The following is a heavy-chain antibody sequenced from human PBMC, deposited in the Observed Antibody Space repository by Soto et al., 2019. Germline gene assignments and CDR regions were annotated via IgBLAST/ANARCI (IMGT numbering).Heavy chain of an antibody. D-gene: IGHD6-6*01. V-gene: IGHV2-70*11. Sequence: SGPTLVNPTQTLTLTCTFSGFSLSSSGMCVSWIRRPPGKALEWLARIDWDDDKHYSTSLKTRLTISKDTSKNQVVLTMTNMDPVDTATYYCARIGAAGRRYYFDFWGQGTLVTVSS. CDR2: IDWDDDK. CDR3: ARIGAAGRRYYFDF. J-gene: IGHJ4*02. CDR1: GFSLSSSGMC.